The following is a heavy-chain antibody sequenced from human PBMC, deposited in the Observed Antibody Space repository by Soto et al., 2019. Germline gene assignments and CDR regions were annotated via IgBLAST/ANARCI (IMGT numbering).Heavy chain of an antibody. J-gene: IGHJ4*02. CDR1: GFSLSTSGVG. V-gene: IGHV2-5*02. CDR2: IYWDDDK. CDR3: AHREWNSGYVGAFDY. D-gene: IGHD5-12*01. Sequence: QITLKESGPALVKPTQTLTLTCTFSGFSLSTSGVGVGWIRQPPGKALEWLALIYWDDDKSYSPPLKNRLTLSKDTSKNQVVLTMTNMDPVDSATYYCAHREWNSGYVGAFDYWGQGTLVTVSS.